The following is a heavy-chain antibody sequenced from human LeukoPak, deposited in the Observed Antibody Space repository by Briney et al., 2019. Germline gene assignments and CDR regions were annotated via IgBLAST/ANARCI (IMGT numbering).Heavy chain of an antibody. V-gene: IGHV3-43*02. Sequence: GGSLRLSCAASGFTFDDYAMHWVRQAPGKGLEWVSLISGDGGSTYYADSVKGRFTISRDNSKNSLYLQMNSLRTEDIALYYCAKRPYYYDSSGYYSFDYWGQGTLVTVSS. CDR3: AKRPYYYDSSGYYSFDY. J-gene: IGHJ4*02. CDR2: ISGDGGST. D-gene: IGHD3-22*01. CDR1: GFTFDDYA.